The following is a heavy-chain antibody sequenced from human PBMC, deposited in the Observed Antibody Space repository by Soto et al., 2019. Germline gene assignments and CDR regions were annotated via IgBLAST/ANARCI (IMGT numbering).Heavy chain of an antibody. V-gene: IGHV5-10-1*01. CDR2: IYPSDSYT. Sequence: GESLKISCKGSGYSFTSYWIRWVRQMPGKGLEWMGRIYPSDSYTNYSPSFQGQVTFSTAKSNSTASLLWSSLKASDTAMYYCARGYCRSTSCYVVYYGMDVWGQGTTVTVSS. D-gene: IGHD2-2*01. CDR1: GYSFTSYW. CDR3: ARGYCRSTSCYVVYYGMDV. J-gene: IGHJ6*02.